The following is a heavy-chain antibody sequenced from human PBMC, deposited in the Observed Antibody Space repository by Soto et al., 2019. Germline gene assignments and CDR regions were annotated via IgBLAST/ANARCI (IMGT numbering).Heavy chain of an antibody. CDR3: AKWTYLDF. J-gene: IGHJ4*02. Sequence: PGGSLRLSCAASGFTFSSYSMNWVRQAPGKGLEWVATIVGSDAKTHYADSVKGRFSISRDTSRNTVYLQMNNLRADDTAIYYCAKWTYLDFWGQGTRVTVSS. CDR1: GFTFSSYS. D-gene: IGHD5-12*01. V-gene: IGHV3-23*01. CDR2: IVGSDAKT.